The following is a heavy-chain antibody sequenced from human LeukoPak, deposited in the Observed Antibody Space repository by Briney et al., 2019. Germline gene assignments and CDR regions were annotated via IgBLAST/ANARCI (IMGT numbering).Heavy chain of an antibody. CDR3: AKADAVAGDYYYYGMDV. CDR1: GSSVSTNSAA. Sequence: SQTLPLPCVISGSSVSTNSAAWNWIRQSPSRGLEWLGRTYYRSKWYNDYAVSVKSRITINPDTSKNQFSLQLNSVTPEDTAVYYCAKADAVAGDYYYYGMDVWGQGTTVTVSS. CDR2: TYYRSKWYN. D-gene: IGHD6-19*01. V-gene: IGHV6-1*01. J-gene: IGHJ6*02.